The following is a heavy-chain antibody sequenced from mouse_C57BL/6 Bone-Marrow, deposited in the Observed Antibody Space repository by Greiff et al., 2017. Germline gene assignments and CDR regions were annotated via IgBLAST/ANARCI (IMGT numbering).Heavy chain of an antibody. Sequence: EVQLHQSGAELVRPGASVKLSCTASGFNIKDDYMHWVKQRPEQGLEWIGWIDPENGDTEYASKFQGKATITADTASNTAYLQLSSLTSEDTAVYYCTTWVLPNYCDYWGQGTTLTVSS. V-gene: IGHV14-4*01. J-gene: IGHJ2*01. CDR3: TTWVLPNYCDY. CDR1: GFNIKDDY. D-gene: IGHD2-3*01. CDR2: IDPENGDT.